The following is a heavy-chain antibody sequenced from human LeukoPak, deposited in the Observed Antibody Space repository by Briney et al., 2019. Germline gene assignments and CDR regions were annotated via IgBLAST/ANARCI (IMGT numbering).Heavy chain of an antibody. CDR3: AKRYCSSTSCYVDY. D-gene: IGHD2-2*01. CDR2: ISGSGGST. J-gene: IGHJ4*02. V-gene: IGHV3-23*01. Sequence: PSGGSLRLSCAASAVTFSSYAMSWVRQAPGKGLEWVSAISGSGGSTYYADSVRGRFTISRDNSKNTLYLQMNSLRAEDTAVYYCAKRYCSSTSCYVDYWGQGTLVTVSS. CDR1: AVTFSSYA.